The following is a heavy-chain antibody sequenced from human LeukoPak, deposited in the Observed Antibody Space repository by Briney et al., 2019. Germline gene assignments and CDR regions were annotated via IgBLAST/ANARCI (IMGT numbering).Heavy chain of an antibody. J-gene: IGHJ6*03. CDR3: ARRYYYDSSGYYYYYYYYHMDV. CDR1: GFTFSSYW. D-gene: IGHD3-22*01. V-gene: IGHV3-7*01. Sequence: PGGSLRLSCAASGFTFSSYWMSWVRQAPGKGLEWVANIKQDGSEKYYVDSVKGRFTISRDNAKNSLYLQMNSLRAEDTAVYYCARRYYYDSSGYYYYYYYYHMDVWGKGTTVTVSS. CDR2: IKQDGSEK.